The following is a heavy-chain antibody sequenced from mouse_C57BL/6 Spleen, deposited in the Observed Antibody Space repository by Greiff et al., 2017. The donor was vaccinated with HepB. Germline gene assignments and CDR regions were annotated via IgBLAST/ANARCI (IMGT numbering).Heavy chain of an antibody. V-gene: IGHV7-3*01. CDR1: GFTFTDYY. D-gene: IGHD1-2*01. CDR3: ARSPLYYGDFDV. J-gene: IGHJ1*03. Sequence: EVKLLESGGGLVQPGGSLSLSCAASGFTFTDYYMSWVRQPPGKALEWLGFIRNKANGYTTEYSASVKGRFTISRDNSQSILYLQMNALRAEDSATYYCARSPLYYGDFDVWGTGTTVTVSS. CDR2: IRNKANGYTT.